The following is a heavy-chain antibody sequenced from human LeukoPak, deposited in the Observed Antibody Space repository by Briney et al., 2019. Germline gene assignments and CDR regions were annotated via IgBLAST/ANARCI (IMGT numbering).Heavy chain of an antibody. CDR2: ISSSSSYI. Sequence: GGSLRLSCAASGFTFSSYSMNWVRQAPGKGLEWVSSISSSSSYIYYADSVKGRFTISRDNAKNSLFLQMNSLRDEDTAVYYCARGGYGANDDAFDIWGQGTLVTVSS. V-gene: IGHV3-21*01. CDR1: GFTFSSYS. J-gene: IGHJ3*02. D-gene: IGHD4-23*01. CDR3: ARGGYGANDDAFDI.